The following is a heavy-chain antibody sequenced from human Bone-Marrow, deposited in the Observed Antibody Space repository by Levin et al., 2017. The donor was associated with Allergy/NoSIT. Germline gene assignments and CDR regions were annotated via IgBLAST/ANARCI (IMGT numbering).Heavy chain of an antibody. J-gene: IGHJ4*02. V-gene: IGHV3-23*01. CDR1: GFIFNNYA. CDR3: AKQGETPTHFDH. CDR2: ISGSASNT. Sequence: QTGGSLRLSCEVSGFIFNNYAMTWVRQAPGKRLEWVSAISGSASNTFYVDSVRGRFTISRDSSKNTLYLQMNSLRAEDTAVYYCAKQGETPTHFDHWGQGTLVTVSS.